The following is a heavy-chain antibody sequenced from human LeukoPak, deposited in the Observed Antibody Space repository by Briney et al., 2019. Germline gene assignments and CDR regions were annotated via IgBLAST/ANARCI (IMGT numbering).Heavy chain of an antibody. CDR1: GGTFSSYA. D-gene: IGHD6-13*01. V-gene: IGHV1-69*01. Sequence: GSSVKVSCKASGGTFSSYAISWVRQAPGQGLEWMGGIIPIFGTANYAQKSQGRVTITAEESTSTAYMELSSLRSEDTAVYYCARGGSWYYYGMDVWGQGTTVTVSS. J-gene: IGHJ6*02. CDR3: ARGGSWYYYGMDV. CDR2: IIPIFGTA.